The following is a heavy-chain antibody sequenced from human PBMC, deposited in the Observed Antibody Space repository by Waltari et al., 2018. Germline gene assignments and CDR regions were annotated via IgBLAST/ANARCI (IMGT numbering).Heavy chain of an antibody. CDR2: TNPNSGGT. CDR3: GRGGGGSYSGGYFDY. D-gene: IGHD1-26*01. CDR1: GYTFTGYY. V-gene: IGHV1-2*02. J-gene: IGHJ4*02. Sequence: QVQLVQSGAEVKKPGASVKVSCKASGYTFTGYYMHWVRQAPGQGLEWMGGTNPNSGGTNWERKFQGGVTMTRDPSISTAYLGLSRVGSNDTAVYYCGRGGGGSYSGGYFDYWGQGTLVTVSS.